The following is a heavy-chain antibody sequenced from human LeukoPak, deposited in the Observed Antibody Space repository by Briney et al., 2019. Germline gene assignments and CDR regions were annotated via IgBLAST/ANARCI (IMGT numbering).Heavy chain of an antibody. CDR3: ARHGGIQGYSSSLGDAFDM. D-gene: IGHD6-13*01. J-gene: IGHJ3*02. CDR1: GGSTDFYY. V-gene: IGHV4-59*08. CDR2: IYYSGHT. Sequence: PSETLSLTCTVSGGSTDFYYWSWIRQPPGKGLEWIGCIYYSGHTDYNPSLKSPVTISLDTAKNQFFLQLTSVTAADTALYYCARHGGIQGYSSSLGDAFDMWGQGTVVTVSS.